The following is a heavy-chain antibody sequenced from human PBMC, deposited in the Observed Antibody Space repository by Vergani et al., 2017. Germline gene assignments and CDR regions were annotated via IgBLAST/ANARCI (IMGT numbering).Heavy chain of an antibody. CDR1: GFTFSSYE. D-gene: IGHD6-19*01. J-gene: IGHJ4*02. V-gene: IGHV3-48*03. Sequence: EVQLVESGGGLVQPGGSLRLSCAASGFTFSSYEMNWVRQAPGKGLEWVSYISSSGSTIYYADSVKGRFTISRDNSKNTLYLQMNSLKAEDTAVYYCAKPREQWLVPRAPSFDYWGQGTLVTVSS. CDR3: AKPREQWLVPRAPSFDY. CDR2: ISSSGSTI.